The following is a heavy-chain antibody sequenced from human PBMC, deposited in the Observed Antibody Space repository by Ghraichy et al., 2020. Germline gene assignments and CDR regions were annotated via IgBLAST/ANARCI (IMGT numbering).Heavy chain of an antibody. J-gene: IGHJ6*02. CDR2: IYYSGST. D-gene: IGHD3-10*01. Sequence: SETLSLTCTVSGGSISSYYWSWIRQPPGKGLEWIGYIYYSGSTNYNPSHKSRVTISVDTSKNQFSLKLSSVTAADTAVYYCARQPPGGGYYYYGMDVWGQGTTFTVSS. CDR3: ARQPPGGGYYYYGMDV. V-gene: IGHV4-59*08. CDR1: GGSISSYY.